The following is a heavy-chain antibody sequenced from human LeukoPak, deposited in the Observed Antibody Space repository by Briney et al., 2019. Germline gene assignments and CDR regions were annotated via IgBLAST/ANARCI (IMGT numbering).Heavy chain of an antibody. CDR3: ARVLTYYDSSGYYEESFDY. J-gene: IGHJ4*02. Sequence: ASVKVSCKASGGTFSSYAISWVRQAPGQGLEWMGGIIPIFGTANYAQKFQGRVTITADESTSTAYMELSSLRSEDTAVYYCARVLTYYDSSGYYEESFDYWGQGTLVTVSS. V-gene: IGHV1-69*13. D-gene: IGHD3-22*01. CDR2: IIPIFGTA. CDR1: GGTFSSYA.